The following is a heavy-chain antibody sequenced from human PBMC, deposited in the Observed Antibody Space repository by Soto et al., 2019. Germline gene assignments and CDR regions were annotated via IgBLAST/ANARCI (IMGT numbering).Heavy chain of an antibody. CDR3: ARFGAYSSSYFDY. CDR1: GVSISSYY. J-gene: IGHJ4*02. D-gene: IGHD6-6*01. CDR2: IYYSGST. Sequence: SETLSLTCTVSGVSISSYYWSWIRQPPGKGLEWIGYIYYSGSTNYNPSLKSRVTISVDTSKNQFSLKLSSVTAADTAVYYCARFGAYSSSYFDYWGQGTLVTVSS. V-gene: IGHV4-59*08.